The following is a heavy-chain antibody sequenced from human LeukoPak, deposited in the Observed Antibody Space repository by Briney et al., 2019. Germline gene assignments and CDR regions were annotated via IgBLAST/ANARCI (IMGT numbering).Heavy chain of an antibody. J-gene: IGHJ3*02. D-gene: IGHD3-3*02. Sequence: GGSPRLSCAASGFTFDDYAMHWVRQAPGKGLEWVSGISWNSGSIGYADSVKGRFTISRDNAKNSLYLQMNSLRAEDTALYYCAKAPFLEWVKWAFDIWGQGTMVTVSS. CDR1: GFTFDDYA. CDR2: ISWNSGSI. CDR3: AKAPFLEWVKWAFDI. V-gene: IGHV3-9*01.